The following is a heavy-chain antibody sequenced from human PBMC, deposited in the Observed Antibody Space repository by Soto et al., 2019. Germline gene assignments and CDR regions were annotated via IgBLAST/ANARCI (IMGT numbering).Heavy chain of an antibody. CDR3: AYYGTSYFFDH. V-gene: IGHV2-5*01. CDR2: IYRPDDK. J-gene: IGHJ4*02. D-gene: IGHD3-10*01. Sequence: QITLKESGPTLVKPTQTLTLTCTFSGFSLTPAVGVGWIRQPPGKAPEWLALIYRPDDKRYSPSLRTRHTITKDTSKNQVVLTMTNMDPVDTGTYYCAYYGTSYFFDHWGQGTLVTVSS. CDR1: GFSLTPAVG.